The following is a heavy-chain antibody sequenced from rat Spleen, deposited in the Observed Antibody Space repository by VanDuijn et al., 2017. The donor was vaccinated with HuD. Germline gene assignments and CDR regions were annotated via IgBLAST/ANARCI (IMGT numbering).Heavy chain of an antibody. CDR2: INSAGST. CDR1: GFSITISYR. J-gene: IGHJ2*01. V-gene: IGHV3-3*01. CDR3: AGGGY. Sequence: EVQLQESGPGLVKPSQSLSLSCSVTGFSITISYRWNWIRKFPGHKLEWMGYINSAGSTNYNPSLKSRISITRDTSKNQFFLQLKPVTTEDTATYYGAGGGYWGQGVMVTVSS.